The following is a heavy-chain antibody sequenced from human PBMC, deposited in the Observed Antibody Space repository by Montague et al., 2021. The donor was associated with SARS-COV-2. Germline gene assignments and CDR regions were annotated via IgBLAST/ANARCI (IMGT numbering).Heavy chain of an antibody. D-gene: IGHD2-2*01. CDR1: GGSISSTSFF. Sequence: SETLSLTCSVSGGSISSTSFFWAWIRQPPGKGLEWVGSMYSSGTTYYNPSLKSRVTISGDTSRNQLSVRLSSVTAADTAVYYCARSTSGWFIHWGQGTLVTVSS. V-gene: IGHV4-39*01. CDR3: ARSTSGWFIH. J-gene: IGHJ5*02. CDR2: MYSSGTT.